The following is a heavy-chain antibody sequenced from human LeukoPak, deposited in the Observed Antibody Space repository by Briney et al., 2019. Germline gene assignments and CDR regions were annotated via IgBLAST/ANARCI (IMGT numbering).Heavy chain of an antibody. V-gene: IGHV3-13*01. J-gene: IGHJ4*02. CDR1: GFTFSSYD. CDR3: ARGTAMVTLDY. D-gene: IGHD5-18*01. Sequence: GGSLRLSCAASGFTFSSYDMHWVRQATGKGLEWVSAIGTAGDTYYPGSVKGRFTISRENAKNSLYLQMNSLRAGDTAVYYCARGTAMVTLDYWGQGTLVTVSS. CDR2: IGTAGDT.